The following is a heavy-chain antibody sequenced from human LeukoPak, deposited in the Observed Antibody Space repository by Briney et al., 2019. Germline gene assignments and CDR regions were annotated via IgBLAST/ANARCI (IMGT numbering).Heavy chain of an antibody. V-gene: IGHV4-59*01. D-gene: IGHD3-22*01. J-gene: IGHJ4*02. CDR1: GDSISTYY. CDR3: ARDLRDYYDSSGYYDY. CDR2: IYYTGST. Sequence: PSETLSLTCIVSGDSISTYYWSWIRQPPGKGLEWIGYIYYTGSTNYNPSLKSRVTISVDMSKNQFSPKLISVTAADTAVYYCARDLRDYYDSSGYYDYWGQGTLVTVSS.